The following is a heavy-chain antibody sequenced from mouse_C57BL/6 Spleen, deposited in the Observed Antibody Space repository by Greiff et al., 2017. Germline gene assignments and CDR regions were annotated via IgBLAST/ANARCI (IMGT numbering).Heavy chain of an antibody. Sequence: VKLMESGAELVKPGASVKLSCKASGYTFTTYHIEWVKQNHGKSLEWIGNFHPYNDDTKYNDKFKGKATLTVEKSSSTAYLELSRLTSDDSAVYYCASGEYGTFAWFADWGQGTLVTVSA. D-gene: IGHD2-1*01. V-gene: IGHV1-47*01. CDR3: ASGEYGTFAWFAD. CDR1: GYTFTTYH. CDR2: FHPYNDDT. J-gene: IGHJ3*01.